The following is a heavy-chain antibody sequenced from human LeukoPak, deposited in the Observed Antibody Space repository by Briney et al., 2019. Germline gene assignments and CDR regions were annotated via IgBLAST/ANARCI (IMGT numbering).Heavy chain of an antibody. Sequence: GRSLRLSCAASGFTFNTYAMHWVRQAPGKGLEWVAMMSHDESYMHNADSVKGRFSISRDTPKNTLYLQMDGLRTEDTAIYYCAKVMWPTGRGETFDNWGQGTLVTVSS. J-gene: IGHJ4*02. CDR3: AKVMWPTGRGETFDN. CDR2: MSHDESYM. D-gene: IGHD3-16*01. CDR1: GFTFNTYA. V-gene: IGHV3-30*18.